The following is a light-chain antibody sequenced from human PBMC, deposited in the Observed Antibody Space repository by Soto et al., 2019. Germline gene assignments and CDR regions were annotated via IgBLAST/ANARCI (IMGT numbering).Light chain of an antibody. CDR2: WXS. J-gene: IGKJ5*01. V-gene: IGKV4-1*01. Sequence: EIRMTHARRSLAVSLVERAFINSKSSQSILDSSKNKNHEACDQQKPGKTPKLLXDWXSTRDSGGPDRFSGSGSGTDFTLPISTLQAEHVAIYHCQQYFRSTSTVGQGTRLDIK. CDR3: QQYFRSTST. CDR1: QSILDSSKNKNH.